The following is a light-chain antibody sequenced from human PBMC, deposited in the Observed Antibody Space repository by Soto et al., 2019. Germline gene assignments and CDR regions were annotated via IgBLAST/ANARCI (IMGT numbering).Light chain of an antibody. CDR1: NSNIGSNT. CDR3: SAWDDSLNAYD. V-gene: IGLV1-44*01. Sequence: QSVLTQPPSASGTPGQRVTISCSGSNSNIGSNTVSWYQQLPGTAPKLLIYHNTQRPSGVPDRFSGSSSGPSASLAISGLQSEDEADYYCSAWDDSLNAYDFGAGTQVTVL. J-gene: IGLJ1*01. CDR2: HNT.